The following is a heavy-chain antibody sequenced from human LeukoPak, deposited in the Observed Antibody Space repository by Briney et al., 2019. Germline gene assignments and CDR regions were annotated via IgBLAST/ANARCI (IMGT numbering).Heavy chain of an antibody. D-gene: IGHD2-2*01. CDR1: GFTFSSYA. CDR2: IRGSGVST. V-gene: IGHV3-23*01. J-gene: IGHJ4*02. CDR3: AKRQGSSASCYDY. Sequence: GGSLRLSCAASGFTFSSYAMSWVRQAPGKGLEWVSVIRGSGVSTYYADSVKGRFTISRDNSKNTLYLQMNNLRAEDTAIYYCAKRQGSSASCYDYWGQGTLVTVSS.